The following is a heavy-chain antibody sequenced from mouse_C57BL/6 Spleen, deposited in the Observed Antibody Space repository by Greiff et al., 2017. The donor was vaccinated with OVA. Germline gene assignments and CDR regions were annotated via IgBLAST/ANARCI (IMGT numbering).Heavy chain of an antibody. CDR3: ARGGGFAY. Sequence: QVHVKQPGAELVKPGASVKMSCKASGYTFTSYWITWVKQRPGQGLEWIGDIYPGSGSTNYNEKFKSKATLTVDTSSSTAYMQLSSLTSEDTAVYYCARGGGFAYWGQGTLVTVSA. CDR1: GYTFTSYW. V-gene: IGHV1-55*01. CDR2: IYPGSGST. J-gene: IGHJ3*01.